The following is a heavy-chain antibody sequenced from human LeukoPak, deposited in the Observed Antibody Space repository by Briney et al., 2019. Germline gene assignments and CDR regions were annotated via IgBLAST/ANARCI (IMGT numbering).Heavy chain of an antibody. J-gene: IGHJ5*02. V-gene: IGHV1-8*01. CDR2: MSPNSGNT. Sequence: ASVKVSCKASGYTFTSYDINWLRQATGQGLEWMGWMSPNSGNTGYEQKFQGRITLTRDTSISTAYMELSSLRSEDTAVYYCARARLAVAGTDWFDPWGQGTLVTVSS. CDR3: ARARLAVAGTDWFDP. CDR1: GYTFTSYD. D-gene: IGHD6-19*01.